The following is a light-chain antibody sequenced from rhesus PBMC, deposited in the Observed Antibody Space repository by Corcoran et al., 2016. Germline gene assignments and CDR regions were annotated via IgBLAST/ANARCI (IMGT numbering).Light chain of an antibody. J-gene: IGKJ4*01. V-gene: IGKV1-33*02. CDR1: QGMSGW. Sequence: DIQLTQSPSSLSASVGDRVNITCQASQGMSGWLAWYQQKPGKAPKLLICAASRLQNGVPSRLSGGGSWTHFTLSISSLQPEDFATYDCQQHNSYPPPFGGGTKVQI. CDR2: AAS. CDR3: QQHNSYPPP.